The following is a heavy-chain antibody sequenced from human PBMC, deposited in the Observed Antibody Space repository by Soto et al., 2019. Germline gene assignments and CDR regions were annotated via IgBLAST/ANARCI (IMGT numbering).Heavy chain of an antibody. Sequence: PGGSLSLSCAASGFPFSDYYMSWVRQAPGKGLEWVSYISSSSSYTNYADSVKGRFAISRDNAKNSLYLQMNSRRAEDTAVYYCARVNYDSSGYRASGFDYWGQGTLVTVSS. CDR3: ARVNYDSSGYRASGFDY. CDR2: ISSSSSYT. J-gene: IGHJ4*02. V-gene: IGHV3-11*06. D-gene: IGHD3-22*01. CDR1: GFPFSDYY.